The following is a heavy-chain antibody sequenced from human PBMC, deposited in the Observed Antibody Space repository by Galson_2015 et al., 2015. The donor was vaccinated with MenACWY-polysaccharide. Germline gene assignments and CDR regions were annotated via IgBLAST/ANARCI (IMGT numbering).Heavy chain of an antibody. J-gene: IGHJ6*02. CDR2: ISSGSKII. CDR3: ARAGGVDV. Sequence: SLRLSCAASGFTFSTYNMNWVRQAPGKGLEWVSHISSGSKIIYYADSVKGRFTISRDNAKNSLFLQMDSLRAEDTAVYYCARAGGVDVWGQGTTVIVS. V-gene: IGHV3-48*01. CDR1: GFTFSTYN. D-gene: IGHD6-25*01.